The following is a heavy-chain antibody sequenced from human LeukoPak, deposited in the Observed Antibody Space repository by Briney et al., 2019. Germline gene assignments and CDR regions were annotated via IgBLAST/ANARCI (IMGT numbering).Heavy chain of an antibody. Sequence: GGSLRLSCTASGFTLSVYWMTGVRQAPGKGRGFVANIKGDGSQKEYVDSAKGRFTISRHNAQNSLSLHMDSVRGGDTAVYYCARWRGAQSEFEYWGQGTLVTVSS. CDR3: ARWRGAQSEFEY. CDR1: GFTLSVYW. D-gene: IGHD3-3*01. CDR2: IKGDGSQK. J-gene: IGHJ4*02. V-gene: IGHV3-7*01.